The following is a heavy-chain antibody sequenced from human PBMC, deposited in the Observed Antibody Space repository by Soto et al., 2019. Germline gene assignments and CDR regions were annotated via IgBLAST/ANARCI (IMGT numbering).Heavy chain of an antibody. D-gene: IGHD1-26*01. J-gene: IGHJ6*02. CDR2: IIPIFGTA. CDR1: GGTFSSYA. CDR3: ARVRKSGSYYRSYYYYGMDV. V-gene: IGHV1-69*13. Sequence: SVKVSCKASGGTFSSYAISWVRQAPGQGLEWMGGIIPIFGTANYAQKFQGRVTITADESTSTAYMELSSLRSEDTAVYYCARVRKSGSYYRSYYYYGMDVWGQGTTVTVSS.